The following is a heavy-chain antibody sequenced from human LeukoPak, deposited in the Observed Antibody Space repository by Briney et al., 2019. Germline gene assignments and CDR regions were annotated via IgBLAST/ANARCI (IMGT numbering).Heavy chain of an antibody. CDR3: AVLHYYAMDV. V-gene: IGHV3-9*01. J-gene: IGHJ6*02. CDR2: ISWNSGTK. Sequence: GGSLRLSCAASGFTFDDYAMHWVRQAPGKGLEWVSGISWNSGTKGYADSVKGRFTISRDNAKNSLYLQMNSLRGEDATLYYCAVLHYYAMDVWGQGTTVTVSS. D-gene: IGHD2-8*01. CDR1: GFTFDDYA.